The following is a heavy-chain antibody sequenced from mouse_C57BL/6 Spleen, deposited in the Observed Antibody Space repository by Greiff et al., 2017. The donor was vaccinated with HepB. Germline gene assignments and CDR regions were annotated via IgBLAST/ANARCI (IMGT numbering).Heavy chain of an antibody. J-gene: IGHJ3*01. CDR3: ESSRGLPAWFAY. V-gene: IGHV7-3*01. CDR2: IRNKANGYTT. Sequence: EVKVVESGGGLVQPGGSLSLSCAASGFTFTDYYMSWVRQPPGKALEWLGFIRNKANGYTTEYSASVKGRFTISRDNSQSILYLQMNALRAEDSATYYCESSRGLPAWFAYWGQGTLVTVSA. D-gene: IGHD2-2*01. CDR1: GFTFTDYY.